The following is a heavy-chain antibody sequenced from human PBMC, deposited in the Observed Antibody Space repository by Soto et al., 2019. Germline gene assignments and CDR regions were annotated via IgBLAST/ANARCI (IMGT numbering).Heavy chain of an antibody. CDR1: GGSISGSSHF. D-gene: IGHD3-3*01. CDR3: TGSYDFWSGYYFDY. J-gene: IGHJ4*02. CDR2: IHYSGTT. V-gene: IGHV4-39*07. Sequence: PSETLSLTCTVSGGSISGSSHFWGWIRQPPGKGLEWIGSIHYSGTTYYNPSLKSRVTISVDTSKNQFSLKLNPVTAADTAVYYCTGSYDFWSGYYFDYWGQGTLVTVSS.